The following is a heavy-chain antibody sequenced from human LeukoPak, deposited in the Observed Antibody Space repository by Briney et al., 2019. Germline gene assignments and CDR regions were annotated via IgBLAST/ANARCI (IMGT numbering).Heavy chain of an antibody. D-gene: IGHD3-22*01. V-gene: IGHV4-38-2*02. CDR3: ARDRGYDCFDS. CDR2: IYHSGST. J-gene: IGHJ4*02. Sequence: SETLSLTCTVSGYSISSGYYWGWIRQPPGKGLEWIGSIYHSGSTYYNSSLQSRVTVSVDTSKNQFSLKLSSVTAADTAIYYCARDRGYDCFDSWGQGTLVTVSS. CDR1: GYSISSGYY.